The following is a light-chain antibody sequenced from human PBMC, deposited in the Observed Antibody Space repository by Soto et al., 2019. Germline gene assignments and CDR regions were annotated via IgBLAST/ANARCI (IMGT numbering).Light chain of an antibody. V-gene: IGKV3D-20*02. J-gene: IGKJ3*01. CDR1: QSVRSSY. CDR2: GAS. Sequence: EIVLTQSPGTLSLSPGERATLSCRASQSVRSSYLAWYQQKPGQAPRLLIYGASSRATGIPDRFSGSGSGSDFTLTITTLEPEDFAVYYCQQRSNWPLTFGPGTKVDIK. CDR3: QQRSNWPLT.